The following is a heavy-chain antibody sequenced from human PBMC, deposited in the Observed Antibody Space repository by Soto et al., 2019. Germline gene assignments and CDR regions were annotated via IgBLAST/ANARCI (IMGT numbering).Heavy chain of an antibody. CDR1: GVSISSGGYY. CDR2: IYYSGST. Sequence: SETLSLTCTASGVSISSGGYYWSWMGQHPGKGLEWIGYIYYSGSTYYNPSLKSRVTISVDTSKNQFSLKLSSVTAADTAVYYCARDRMAPKRDYAFDIWGQGTMVTVSS. J-gene: IGHJ3*02. V-gene: IGHV4-31*02. CDR3: ARDRMAPKRDYAFDI. D-gene: IGHD5-12*01.